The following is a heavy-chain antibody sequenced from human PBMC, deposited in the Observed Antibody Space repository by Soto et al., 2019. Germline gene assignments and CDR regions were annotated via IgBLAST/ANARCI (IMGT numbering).Heavy chain of an antibody. CDR3: AREGRGKKAGYNGLVSLGY. Sequence: SVKVSCKVSGSRFSNYVISWVRQAPGHGLGWLGRIIPIFNSTKYAQSFQGRVTITADKSTSTASLELSSLRSDDTAVYYCAREGRGKKAGYNGLVSLGYWGQGTLVTVSS. CDR1: GSRFSNYV. D-gene: IGHD2-2*02. V-gene: IGHV1-69*06. J-gene: IGHJ4*02. CDR2: IIPIFNST.